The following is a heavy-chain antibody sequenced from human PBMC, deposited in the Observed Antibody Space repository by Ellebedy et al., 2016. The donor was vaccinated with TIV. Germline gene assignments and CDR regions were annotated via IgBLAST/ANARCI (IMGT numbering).Heavy chain of an antibody. CDR3: ARGGYHFFGH. Sequence: GESLKISCAASGFIFIDYSMNWLRQAPGKGPEWIAYITYNSATKHYGDSVKGRFTISRDNAKNSLYLQMHSLGAEDTAVYYCARGGYHFFGHWGQGNLVTVSS. J-gene: IGHJ4*02. CDR2: ITYNSATK. CDR1: GFIFIDYS. V-gene: IGHV3-48*04. D-gene: IGHD3-22*01.